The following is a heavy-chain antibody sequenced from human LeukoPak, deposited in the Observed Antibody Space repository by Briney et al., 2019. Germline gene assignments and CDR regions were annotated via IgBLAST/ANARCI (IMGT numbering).Heavy chain of an antibody. Sequence: PSVKVSFQASGGTFSRYAISWVRQAPGQGLEWMGGIIPVLGTTNYAQTFQNKVTITADESTSTTYMELSSLTSEDTAVYYCATSGGDYYYYSLDVWGKGTPVTISS. D-gene: IGHD3-10*01. J-gene: IGHJ6*03. CDR2: IIPVLGTT. V-gene: IGHV1-69*13. CDR1: GGTFSRYA. CDR3: ATSGGDYYYYSLDV.